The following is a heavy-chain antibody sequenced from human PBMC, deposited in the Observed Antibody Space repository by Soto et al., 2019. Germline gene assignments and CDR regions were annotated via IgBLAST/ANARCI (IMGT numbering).Heavy chain of an antibody. V-gene: IGHV4-59*01. J-gene: IGHJ4*02. CDR2: IYYSGST. D-gene: IGHD6-19*01. CDR1: GGSISSYY. Sequence: PSETLSLTCTVSGGSISSYYWSWIRQPPGKGLEWIGYIYYSGSTNYNPSLESRVTISVDTSKNQFSLKLSSVTAADTAVYYCASGLQSGGYSSGWVYFDYWGQGTLVTVSS. CDR3: ASGLQSGGYSSGWVYFDY.